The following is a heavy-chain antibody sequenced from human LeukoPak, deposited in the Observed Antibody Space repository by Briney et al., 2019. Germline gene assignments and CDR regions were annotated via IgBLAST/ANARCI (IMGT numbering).Heavy chain of an antibody. D-gene: IGHD2-15*01. CDR2: IYSGGTT. CDR3: ARAPGYCSGGRCYSDGMDV. CDR1: GFTVCSIY. V-gene: IGHV3-53*01. J-gene: IGHJ6*02. Sequence: GVSLRLSCAASGFTVCSIYMSWVRQAPGKGLEWVSLIYSGGTTYYADSVKGRFTISRDNSKNTLYLQMNSLRVEDTAVYYCARAPGYCSGGRCYSDGMDVWGQGTTVTVSS.